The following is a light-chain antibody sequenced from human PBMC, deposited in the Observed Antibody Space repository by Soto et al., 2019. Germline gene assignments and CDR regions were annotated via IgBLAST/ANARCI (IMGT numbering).Light chain of an antibody. CDR1: QSISSY. J-gene: IGKJ1*01. Sequence: MTQSPATLSVSPGERATLSCRASQSISSYLNCYQQKPGKAPKLLIFAASSLQSGVPSRFSGSRSGPDFTLTISSLQPEDFATYYCQQSYSSPPTFGQVTKVDI. V-gene: IGKV1-39*01. CDR3: QQSYSSPPT. CDR2: AAS.